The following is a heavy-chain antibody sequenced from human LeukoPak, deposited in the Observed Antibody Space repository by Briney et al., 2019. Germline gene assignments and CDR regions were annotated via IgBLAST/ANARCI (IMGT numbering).Heavy chain of an antibody. Sequence: PGGSLRLSCAASGFTFSAYGVSWVRQAAGKGLEWVSAISGSGGSTYYADSVKGRFTISRDNSKNTLYLQMNSLRAEDTAVYYCAKAAFGELSHFDYWGQGTLVTVSS. V-gene: IGHV3-23*01. CDR2: ISGSGGST. CDR1: GFTFSAYG. D-gene: IGHD3-10*01. J-gene: IGHJ4*02. CDR3: AKAAFGELSHFDY.